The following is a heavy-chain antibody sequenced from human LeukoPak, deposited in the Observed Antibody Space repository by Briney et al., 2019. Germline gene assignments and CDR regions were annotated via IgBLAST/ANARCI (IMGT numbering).Heavy chain of an antibody. V-gene: IGHV3-23*01. J-gene: IGHJ6*04. D-gene: IGHD3-10*01. CDR2: ISGCGGSK. Sequence: GGFLRLSCAASGFSFSSYAMSWVRPAPGKGLGLVSAISGCGGSKYYADSVKGRFTISRDNSKNTLYLQMNSLRAEDTAVYYCAKGGLITMVRGEAYYYYGMDVWGKGTTVTVSS. CDR3: AKGGLITMVRGEAYYYYGMDV. CDR1: GFSFSSYA.